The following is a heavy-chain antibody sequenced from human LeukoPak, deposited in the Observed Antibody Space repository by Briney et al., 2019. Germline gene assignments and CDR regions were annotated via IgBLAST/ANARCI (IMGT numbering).Heavy chain of an antibody. CDR3: AGGQQWHGYFDY. V-gene: IGHV4-34*01. Sequence: SETLSLTCAVYGGSFSGYYWSWIRQPPGKGLEWIGEINHSGSTNYNPSLKSRVTISVDTSKNQFSLKLSSVTAADTAVYYCAGGQQWHGYFDYWGQGTLVTVSS. J-gene: IGHJ4*02. CDR1: GGSFSGYY. D-gene: IGHD6-19*01. CDR2: INHSGST.